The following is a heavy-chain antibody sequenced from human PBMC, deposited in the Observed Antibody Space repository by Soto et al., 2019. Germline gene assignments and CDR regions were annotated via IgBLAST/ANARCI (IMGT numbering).Heavy chain of an antibody. CDR2: IFYSGST. CDR1: GGSIGSFY. Sequence: SETLSLTCTVSGGSIGSFYWSWIRQPPGRGLEWIGYIFYSGSTKYNPSLRSRVTISVDTSKNQFSLTLTSVTAADTAVYYCARHGPGFPFDPWGQGTLVTVSS. J-gene: IGHJ5*02. CDR3: ARHGPGFPFDP. D-gene: IGHD2-21*01. V-gene: IGHV4-59*08.